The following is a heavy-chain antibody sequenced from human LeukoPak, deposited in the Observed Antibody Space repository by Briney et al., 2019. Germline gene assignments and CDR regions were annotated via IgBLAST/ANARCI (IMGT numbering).Heavy chain of an antibody. Sequence: SETLSLTCSVSGDSMSNYYWSWIRQPAGKGLEWIGRIHASDTSLYTSHFNPSLKSRVTMSVDTSKNQVSLKVTCVTAADTAVXYCXRXENXNTWERPFDYWGQGTLVTVSS. CDR1: GDSMSNYY. J-gene: IGHJ4*02. CDR3: XRXENXNTWERPFDY. CDR2: IHASDTSLYTS. V-gene: IGHV4-4*07. D-gene: IGHD1-26*01.